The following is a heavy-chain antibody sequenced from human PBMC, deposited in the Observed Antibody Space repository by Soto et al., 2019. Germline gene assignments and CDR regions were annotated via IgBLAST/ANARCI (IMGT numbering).Heavy chain of an antibody. J-gene: IGHJ5*02. CDR1: GYTFTSYG. D-gene: IGHD5-12*01. Sequence: QVQLVQSGAEVKKPGASVKVSCKASGYTFTSYGISWVRQAPGQGLEWMGWVSAYNGNTNYAQKIQGRVTMTTDTSTSKDYMELRSLRSDDTAVYYCARTIVATIHWFDPWGQGTLVTVSS. V-gene: IGHV1-18*04. CDR2: VSAYNGNT. CDR3: ARTIVATIHWFDP.